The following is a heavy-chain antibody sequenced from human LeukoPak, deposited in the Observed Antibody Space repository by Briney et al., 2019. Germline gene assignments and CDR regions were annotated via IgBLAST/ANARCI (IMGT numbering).Heavy chain of an antibody. Sequence: PGGSLRLSCAASGFTFRSYAMHWVRQAPGRGLEWVALISYDGTKKYYADSVKGRFTISRDNSKNTLYLQMNSLRAEDTAVYYCARDAKDAFYSSSSFDYWGRGTLVTVSS. V-gene: IGHV3-30-3*01. CDR2: ISYDGTKK. CDR1: GFTFRSYA. CDR3: ARDAKDAFYSSSSFDY. J-gene: IGHJ4*02. D-gene: IGHD6-13*01.